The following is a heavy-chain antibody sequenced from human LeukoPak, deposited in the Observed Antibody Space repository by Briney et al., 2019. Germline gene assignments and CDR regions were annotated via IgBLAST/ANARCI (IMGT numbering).Heavy chain of an antibody. V-gene: IGHV3-53*01. CDR1: GFTFSSCG. J-gene: IGHJ6*03. Sequence: GGSLRLSCAASGFTFSSCGMNWVRQAPGKGLEWVSGIYSGGSTHYGDSVKGRFTISRDNSKNTLYLQMNSLKAEDTAVYYCARDYGDYGDYYMDVWGKGTTVTISS. CDR2: IYSGGST. CDR3: ARDYGDYGDYYMDV. D-gene: IGHD4-17*01.